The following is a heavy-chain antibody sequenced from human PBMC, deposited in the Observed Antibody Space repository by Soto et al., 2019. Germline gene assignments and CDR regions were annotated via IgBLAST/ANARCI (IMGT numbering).Heavy chain of an antibody. CDR1: GGSFSGYY. CDR2: VNHSGST. CDR3: ARGWSGLVIIRFDP. Sequence: QVQLQQWGAGLLKPSETLSLTCAVYGGSFSGYYWSWIRQPPGKGLEWIGEVNHSGSTNYNPSLKSRVTISVDTSKNQFSLKLSSVTAADTAVYYCARGWSGLVIIRFDPWGQGTLATVSS. J-gene: IGHJ5*02. V-gene: IGHV4-34*01. D-gene: IGHD3-9*01.